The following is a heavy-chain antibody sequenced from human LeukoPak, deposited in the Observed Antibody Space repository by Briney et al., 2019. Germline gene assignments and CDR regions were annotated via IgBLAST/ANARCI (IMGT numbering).Heavy chain of an antibody. CDR3: ARLRFLDGGGYGMDV. CDR2: IYYSGST. CDR1: GGSISSSSYY. J-gene: IGHJ6*02. V-gene: IGHV4-39*01. Sequence: SETLSLTCTVSGGSISSSSYYWGWIRQPPGKGLEWIGSIYYSGSTYYNPSLKSRVTISVDTSKNQFSLKLSSVTAADTAVYYCARLRFLDGGGYGMDVWGQGTTVPVSS. D-gene: IGHD3-3*01.